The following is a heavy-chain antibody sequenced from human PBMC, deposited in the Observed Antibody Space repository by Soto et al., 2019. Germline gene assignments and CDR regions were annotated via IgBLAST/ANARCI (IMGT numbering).Heavy chain of an antibody. CDR2: ISHSGST. V-gene: IGHV4-30-2*06. CDR3: ARAVTPYFGTWFDP. D-gene: IGHD2-21*02. CDR1: GDSISSASASRGTYS. J-gene: IGHJ5*02. Sequence: QLHLLESGPGLVKPSQTLSLTCTVSGDSISSASASRGTYSWSWIRQSPGKGLEWLGHISHSGSTSYNPSLKSRISLSVDTSKNQFSLKRASVTAADTAIYYCARAVTPYFGTWFDPWGQGLRVTVSS.